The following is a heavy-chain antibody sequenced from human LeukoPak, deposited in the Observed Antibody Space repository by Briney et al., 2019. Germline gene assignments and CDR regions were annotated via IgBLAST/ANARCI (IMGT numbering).Heavy chain of an antibody. J-gene: IGHJ4*02. CDR2: ISGSTGNT. V-gene: IGHV3-23*01. CDR3: ARAFSDFWSGYHFDY. Sequence: GGSLRLSCAASGFAFNSYAMSWVRQAPGKGLEWVSSISGSTGNTYYADSVKGRLIISRANSKNTLYLQMNSLRAEDTAVYYCARAFSDFWSGYHFDYWGQGTLVTVSS. D-gene: IGHD3-3*01. CDR1: GFAFNSYA.